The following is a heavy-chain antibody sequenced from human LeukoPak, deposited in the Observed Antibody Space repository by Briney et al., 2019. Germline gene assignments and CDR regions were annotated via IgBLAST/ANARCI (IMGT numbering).Heavy chain of an antibody. J-gene: IGHJ4*02. CDR1: GGSVSSGSYY. Sequence: PSETLSLTCTVSGGSVSSGSYYWSWIRQPPGKGLEWIGYIYYSGSTNYNPSLKSRVTISVDTSKNQFSLKLSSVTAADTAVYYCARFPLLGGDSLYDYWGQGTLVTVSS. CDR2: IYYSGST. CDR3: ARFPLLGGDSLYDY. V-gene: IGHV4-61*01. D-gene: IGHD3-16*02.